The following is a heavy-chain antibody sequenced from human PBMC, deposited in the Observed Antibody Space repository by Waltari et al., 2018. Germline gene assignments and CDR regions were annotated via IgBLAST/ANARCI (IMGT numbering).Heavy chain of an antibody. CDR3: ARSGSYEGWFDP. Sequence: QVQLQQWGAGLLKPSETLSLTCAVYGGSFSGYYWSWTRQPPGKGLEWIGEINHSGSTNYNPSLKSRVTISVDTSKNQFSLKLSSVTAADTAVYYCARSGSYEGWFDPWGQGTLVTVSS. J-gene: IGHJ5*02. V-gene: IGHV4-34*01. D-gene: IGHD1-26*01. CDR1: GGSFSGYY. CDR2: INHSGST.